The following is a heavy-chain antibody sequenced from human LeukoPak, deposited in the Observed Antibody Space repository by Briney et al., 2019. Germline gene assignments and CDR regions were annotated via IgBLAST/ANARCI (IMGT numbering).Heavy chain of an antibody. V-gene: IGHV3-43*01. CDR1: GFTFADYT. J-gene: IGHJ4*02. D-gene: IGHD5-18*01. CDR3: AKGATRGYSYGYCFDY. CDR2: ISWDGGST. Sequence: GALRLSCAASGFTFADYTMHWVRQAPGKGLEWVSLISWDGGSTYYADSVKGRFTISRDNSQISLYLQMNSLRTEDTALYYCAKGATRGYSYGYCFDYWGQGTVVTVSS.